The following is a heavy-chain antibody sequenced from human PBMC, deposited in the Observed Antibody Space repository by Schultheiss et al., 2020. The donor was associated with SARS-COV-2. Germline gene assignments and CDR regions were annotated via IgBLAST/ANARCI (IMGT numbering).Heavy chain of an antibody. CDR1: GFSLRISGVG. Sequence: SGPTLVKPTQTLTLTCTFSGFSLRISGVGVGWIRQPPGKALEWLALIDWDDDKYYSTSLKTRLTISKDTSKNQVVLTMTNMDPVDTATYYCAHSPDYDILTGYYHGMDVWGQGTTVTVSS. CDR3: AHSPDYDILTGYYHGMDV. D-gene: IGHD3-9*01. CDR2: IDWDDDK. J-gene: IGHJ6*02. V-gene: IGHV2-70*12.